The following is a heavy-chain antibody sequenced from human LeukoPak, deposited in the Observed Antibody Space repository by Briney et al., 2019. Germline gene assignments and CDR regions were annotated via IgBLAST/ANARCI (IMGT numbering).Heavy chain of an antibody. CDR3: VKTPLRLGELSPEYFQH. CDR2: ISSNGGST. J-gene: IGHJ1*01. D-gene: IGHD3-16*02. Sequence: GGSLRLSCSASGFTFSSYAMHWVRQAPGKGLEYVSAISSNGGSTYYADSVKGRFTISRDNSKNTLYLQMSSLRPEDTAVYYRVKTPLRLGELSPEYFQHWGQGTLVTVSS. CDR1: GFTFSSYA. V-gene: IGHV3-64D*09.